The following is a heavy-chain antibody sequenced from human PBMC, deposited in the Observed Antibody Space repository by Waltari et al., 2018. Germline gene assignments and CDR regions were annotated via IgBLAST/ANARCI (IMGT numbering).Heavy chain of an antibody. CDR2: ITAEGRSK. CDR1: GFMFSIYP. Sequence: EGQLLESGGGLVQTGGSLRLSCEASGFMFSIYPMAWVRQAPGKGRGWVSTITAEGRSKNYADSVKGRFTISRDNSKNILDLQMNTLRAEDTAVYFCAKADFGDPYWFFDLWGRGTLLTVSS. J-gene: IGHJ2*01. CDR3: AKADFGDPYWFFDL. V-gene: IGHV3-23*01. D-gene: IGHD3-10*01.